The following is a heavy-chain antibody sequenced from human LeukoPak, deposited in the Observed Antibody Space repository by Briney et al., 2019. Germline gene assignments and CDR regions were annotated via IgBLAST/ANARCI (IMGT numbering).Heavy chain of an antibody. CDR3: ARENGHFDH. D-gene: IGHD4-17*01. V-gene: IGHV1-18*01. CDR1: GYTFTSYG. CDR2: ISAYNGNT. J-gene: IGHJ4*02. Sequence: ASVKVSCKASGYTFTSYGISWVRQAPGQGLEWMGWISAYNGNTNYAQKLQGRVTMTTDTSTGTAYVELRSLRSDDTAVYYCARENGHFDHWGQGTLVTVSS.